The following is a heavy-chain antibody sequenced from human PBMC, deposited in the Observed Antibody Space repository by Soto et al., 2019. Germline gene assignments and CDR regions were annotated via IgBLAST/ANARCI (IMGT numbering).Heavy chain of an antibody. CDR2: IDISGGST. CDR1: GFTFSSYW. Sequence: LRLSCAASGFTFSSYWMHWVRQTPGKGLVWVSRIDISGGSTYYADSVKGLFTISRDNSKSTLFLQMNSLGAEDTAVYYCAKDAIPYNGRNDGFDIWGLGTMVTVSS. J-gene: IGHJ3*02. D-gene: IGHD1-20*01. V-gene: IGHV3-74*01. CDR3: AKDAIPYNGRNDGFDI.